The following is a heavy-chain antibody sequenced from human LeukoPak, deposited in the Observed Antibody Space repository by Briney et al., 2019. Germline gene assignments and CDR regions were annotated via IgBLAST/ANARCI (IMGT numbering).Heavy chain of an antibody. CDR2: IYYSGST. V-gene: IGHV4-59*08. J-gene: IGHJ5*02. Sequence: SETLSLTCTVSDGSISSYYWSWIRQPPGKGLEWIGYIYYSGSTNYNPSLTSRVTISVDTSKNQFSLKLNSVTAADTAVYYCARHGVGGYNWFDPWGQGTLVTVSS. CDR1: DGSISSYY. D-gene: IGHD4-23*01. CDR3: ARHGVGGYNWFDP.